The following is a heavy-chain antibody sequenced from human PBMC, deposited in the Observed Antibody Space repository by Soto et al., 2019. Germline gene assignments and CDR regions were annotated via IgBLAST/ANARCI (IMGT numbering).Heavy chain of an antibody. J-gene: IGHJ3*02. CDR1: GYTFTSNA. CDR3: ARVRETGTMGGAFDI. V-gene: IGHV1-3*01. Sequence: QVQLVQSGAEVKKPGASVKVSCKASGYTFTSNAMHWVRQAPGQRLEWMGWINAGNGNTKYSQKFQGRVTITRDTSASTAYMELSSLRSEDTAVYYCARVRETGTMGGAFDIWGQGTMVTVS. D-gene: IGHD1-7*01. CDR2: INAGNGNT.